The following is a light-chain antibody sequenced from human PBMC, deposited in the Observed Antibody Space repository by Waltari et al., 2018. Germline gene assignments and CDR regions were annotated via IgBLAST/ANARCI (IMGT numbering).Light chain of an antibody. J-gene: IGKJ1*01. CDR2: LGS. CDR1: QSLLHSNGYNY. Sequence: DIVMTQSPLSLPVTPGEPASISCRSSQSLLHSNGYNYLDWYLQKPGQSPQLLIYLGSNRASGVPDRFSGIGSGTDFTLKISRVEAEDVGVYYCMQALQTLGTFGQGTKVEIK. V-gene: IGKV2-28*01. CDR3: MQALQTLGT.